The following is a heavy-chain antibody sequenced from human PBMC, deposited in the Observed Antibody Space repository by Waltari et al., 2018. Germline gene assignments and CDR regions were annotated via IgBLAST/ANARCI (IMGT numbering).Heavy chain of an antibody. V-gene: IGHV4-61*09. Sequence: QVQLQESGPGLVKPSQTLSLTCPVSGGAISRGSFHRTWIRPPAGKGLEWIGYIYTSGSTNYNPSLKSRVTISVDTSKNQFSLKLSSVTAADTAVYYCARVKVGATDLIFDYWGQGTLVTVSS. D-gene: IGHD1-26*01. J-gene: IGHJ4*02. CDR2: IYTSGST. CDR1: GGAISRGSFH. CDR3: ARVKVGATDLIFDY.